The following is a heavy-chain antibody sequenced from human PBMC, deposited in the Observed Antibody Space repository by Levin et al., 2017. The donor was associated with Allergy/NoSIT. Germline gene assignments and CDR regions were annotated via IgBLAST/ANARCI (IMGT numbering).Heavy chain of an antibody. J-gene: IGHJ4*02. CDR2: LYPGDSDT. D-gene: IGHD3-10*01. V-gene: IGHV5-51*01. CDR3: ARAKGFYYGSGRENFDY. CDR1: GYTFTSYC. Sequence: GESLKISCKASGYTFTSYCIGWVRQMPGKGLEWMGILYPGDSDTKYSPSFQGQVTISADRSISTAYLQWSSLKASDTAMYYCARAKGFYYGSGRENFDYWGPGTLVTVSS.